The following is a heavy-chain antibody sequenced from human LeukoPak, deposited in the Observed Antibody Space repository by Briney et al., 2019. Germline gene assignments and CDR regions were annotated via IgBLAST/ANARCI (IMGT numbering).Heavy chain of an antibody. CDR1: GGSFSGYY. D-gene: IGHD3-9*01. J-gene: IGHJ6*02. Sequence: SESLSLTCAVDGGSFSGYYWSWIRQPPGKGLEWIGEINHIVSTNYNPSLKSGLTISVDTSKNQFSLKLSSVTAADTAVYYCARGLIIRNILTGYGHYYYGMDVWGQGTTVTVSS. V-gene: IGHV4-34*01. CDR2: INHIVST. CDR3: ARGLIIRNILTGYGHYYYGMDV.